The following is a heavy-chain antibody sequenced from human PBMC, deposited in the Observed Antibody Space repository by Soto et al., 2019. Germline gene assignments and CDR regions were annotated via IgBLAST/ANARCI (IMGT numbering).Heavy chain of an antibody. CDR1: VGTFSSYA. J-gene: IGHJ4*02. V-gene: IGHV1-69*06. CDR2: IIPIFGTA. Sequence: QVQLVQSGAEVKKPGSSVKVSCKASVGTFSSYASSWVRQAPGQGLEWMGGIIPIFGTANYAQKFQGRVTITADKSKSKAYMELSSMRSEDTAVYYCARWAGYDSSGYSDYWGQGTLVTVSS. CDR3: ARWAGYDSSGYSDY. D-gene: IGHD3-22*01.